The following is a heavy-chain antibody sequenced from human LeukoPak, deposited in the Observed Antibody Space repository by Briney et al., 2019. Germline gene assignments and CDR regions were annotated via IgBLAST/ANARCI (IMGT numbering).Heavy chain of an antibody. V-gene: IGHV3-21*01. CDR3: ARGTSSVTDY. CDR2: ISSSSSYI. Sequence: PAGSLRLSCAASGFTFSSYSMNWVRQAPGKGLEWVSSISSSSSYIYYADSVKGRFTISRDNAKNSLYLQMNSLGAEDTAVYYCARGTSSVTDYWGQGTLVTVSS. CDR1: GFTFSSYS. D-gene: IGHD5-18*01. J-gene: IGHJ4*02.